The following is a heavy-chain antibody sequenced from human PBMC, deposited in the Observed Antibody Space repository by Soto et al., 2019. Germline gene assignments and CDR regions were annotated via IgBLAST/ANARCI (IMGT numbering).Heavy chain of an antibody. V-gene: IGHV3-7*01. CDR2: IKQDGSEK. Sequence: GGSLRLSCAASGFTFSSYWMSWVRQAPGKGLEWVANIKQDGSEKCYVESVRGRFTASRDNAQNSQYLQMNTLRAEDTAVYYCARGHDFSFDYWGQGILVTVSS. CDR1: GFTFSSYW. CDR3: ARGHDFSFDY. D-gene: IGHD1-1*01. J-gene: IGHJ4*02.